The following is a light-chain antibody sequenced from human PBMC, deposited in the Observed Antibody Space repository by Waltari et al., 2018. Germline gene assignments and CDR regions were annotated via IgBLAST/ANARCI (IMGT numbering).Light chain of an antibody. V-gene: IGKV1D-16*02. CDR3: QQFYTTPPT. CDR2: DAS. Sequence: DIQMTQSPSSVSASVGDRVIITCRARQDISRWLAWYQQKPGKAPKFLIYDASTLQSGVPSRFSGSGSGTDFTLTISSLQAEDVAVYYCQQFYTTPPTFGQGTKVEIK. J-gene: IGKJ1*01. CDR1: QDISRW.